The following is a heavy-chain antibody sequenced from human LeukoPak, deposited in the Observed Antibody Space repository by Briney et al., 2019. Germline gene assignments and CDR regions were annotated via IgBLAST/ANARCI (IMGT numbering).Heavy chain of an antibody. CDR1: GFTFSTYG. CDR2: IWNDGSKE. CDR3: AKGAFWTRYSEYFDP. J-gene: IGHJ4*02. V-gene: IGHV3-33*06. Sequence: PGGSLRLSCAASGFTFSTYGMYWVRQAPGKGLEWAALIWNDGSKEYYADSVKGRFTISRDNSKNTLYLQMNSLRVEDTAVYYCAKGAFWTRYSEYFDPWGEGILVSVSS. D-gene: IGHD3/OR15-3a*01.